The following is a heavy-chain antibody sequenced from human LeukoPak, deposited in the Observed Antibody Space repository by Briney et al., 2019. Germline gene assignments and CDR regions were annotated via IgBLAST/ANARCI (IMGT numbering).Heavy chain of an antibody. CDR3: AREGPRGNSQFDY. Sequence: PGGSLRLSCAASGFTFSNYGMHWVRQAPGKGLEWVAVIWYDGSNKYYGDSVKGRFTISRDNSKNTLYLQMNNLRAEDTAVYYCAREGPRGNSQFDYWGQGTLVTVSS. D-gene: IGHD2/OR15-2a*01. V-gene: IGHV3-33*01. CDR1: GFTFSNYG. J-gene: IGHJ4*02. CDR2: IWYDGSNK.